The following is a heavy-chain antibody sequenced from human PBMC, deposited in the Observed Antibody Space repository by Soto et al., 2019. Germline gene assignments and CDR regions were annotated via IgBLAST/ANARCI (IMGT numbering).Heavy chain of an antibody. J-gene: IGHJ4*02. CDR1: GFTVSNNF. V-gene: IGHV3-53*02. Sequence: VQLVESGGGLIQAGGSLRLSCAVSGFTVSNNFMMWVRQAPGKGLEWVSLIYSGGSISYADSVKGRFTISRDGSMNMLYLQMDSLTAEDTAVYYCARDGNGQRGSPHWGQGTLVTVSS. D-gene: IGHD3-16*01. CDR2: IYSGGSI. CDR3: ARDGNGQRGSPH.